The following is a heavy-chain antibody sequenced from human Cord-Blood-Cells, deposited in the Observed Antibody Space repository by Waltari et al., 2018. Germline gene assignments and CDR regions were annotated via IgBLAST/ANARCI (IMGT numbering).Heavy chain of an antibody. Sequence: EVQLVESGGGLVQPGGSLRLSCAASGFTFSSYWLSWVRQAPGQGLEWVANIKQDGSEKYYVEAVKGRFTISRDNAKNSLYLQMNSLRAEDTAVYYCASSAPYYDFWSGQSAFDIWGQGTMVTVSS. CDR1: GFTFSSYW. CDR2: IKQDGSEK. D-gene: IGHD3-3*01. CDR3: ASSAPYYDFWSGQSAFDI. J-gene: IGHJ3*02. V-gene: IGHV3-7*01.